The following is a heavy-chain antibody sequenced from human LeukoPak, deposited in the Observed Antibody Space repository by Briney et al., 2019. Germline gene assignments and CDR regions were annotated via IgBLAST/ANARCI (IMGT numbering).Heavy chain of an antibody. CDR2: ISSGSRTI. Sequence: GGSLRLSCAASGFTFGSYTMNWVRQAPGKGLEWVSYISSGSRTIYYADSVEGRFTVTTDNAKNSLYLQMRSLRAEDTAVYYCARESITGHRDFDYWGQGTLVTVSS. J-gene: IGHJ4*02. CDR1: GFTFGSYT. V-gene: IGHV3-48*01. CDR3: ARESITGHRDFDY. D-gene: IGHD1-20*01.